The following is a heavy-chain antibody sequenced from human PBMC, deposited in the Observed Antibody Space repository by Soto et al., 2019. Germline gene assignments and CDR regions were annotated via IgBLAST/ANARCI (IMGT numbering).Heavy chain of an antibody. V-gene: IGHV3-21*01. D-gene: IGHD4-17*01. CDR3: AREGDDYGDYKRAFDI. J-gene: IGHJ3*02. CDR2: ISTTSSYI. Sequence: VQLVESGGGLVKPGGSLRLSCEASGFTFRSYSMNWVRQAPGKGLEWVSSISTTSSYIYYGDSVKGRFTICRDNAKNSLFLQMNSLRAEDTAIYYCAREGDDYGDYKRAFDIWGQGTTVTVSS. CDR1: GFTFRSYS.